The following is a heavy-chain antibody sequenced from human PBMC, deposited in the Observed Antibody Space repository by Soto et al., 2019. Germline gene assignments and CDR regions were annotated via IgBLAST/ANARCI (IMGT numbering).Heavy chain of an antibody. CDR2: VIPLLDAS. D-gene: IGHD1-1*01. Sequence: QVQLVQSGADVKKPGSSMKISCTASGAAFSNYTFTWVRRAPGQGLEWVGRVIPLLDASNYAEKFQDRVTISADRSTSTVYMELSGLRSEDSAIYYCASGKSQMSQDRMGFYYYMDVWGKGTTVTVSS. J-gene: IGHJ6*03. CDR3: ASGKSQMSQDRMGFYYYMDV. V-gene: IGHV1-69*08. CDR1: GAAFSNYT.